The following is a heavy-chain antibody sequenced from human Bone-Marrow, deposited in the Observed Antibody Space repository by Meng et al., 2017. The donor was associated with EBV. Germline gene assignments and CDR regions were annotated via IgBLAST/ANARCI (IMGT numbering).Heavy chain of an antibody. CDR1: GGTFRSDA. J-gene: IGHJ4*02. Sequence: QVQLGQAGAEVKKPGSSVKVSCKTSGGTFRSDAISWVRQAPGQGLEWMGGLIPMSDAPHYAQKFQGRVTITADESTSTHYMDLSGLRSEDMAVYYCASESGRGFTPDYWGQGTLVTVSS. D-gene: IGHD3-10*01. CDR3: ASESGRGFTPDY. CDR2: LIPMSDAP. V-gene: IGHV1-69*01.